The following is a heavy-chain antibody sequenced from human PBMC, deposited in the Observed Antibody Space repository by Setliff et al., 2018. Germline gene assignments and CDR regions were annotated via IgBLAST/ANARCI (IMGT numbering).Heavy chain of an antibody. J-gene: IGHJ4*02. CDR2: INPDSGAT. CDR1: GYTFTAYH. Sequence: ASVKVSCKASGYTFTAYHMHWVRQAPGQGPEWMGWINPDSGATNFAQKFQGRVTMTRDTSTTTAYMDLNSLRSDDTATYFCARDRDVSTIFGVVIPAASGLGYWGQGTLVTV. V-gene: IGHV1-2*02. CDR3: ARDRDVSTIFGVVIPAASGLGY. D-gene: IGHD3-3*01.